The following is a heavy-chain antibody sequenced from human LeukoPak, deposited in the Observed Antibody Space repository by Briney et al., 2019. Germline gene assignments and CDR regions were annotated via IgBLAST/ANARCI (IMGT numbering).Heavy chain of an antibody. V-gene: IGHV1-46*01. Sequence: ASVKVSCKASGYTFTGYYMHWVRQAPGQGLEWMGIINPSGGSTSYAQKFQGRVTMTRDTSTSTVYMELSSLRSEDTAVYYCARRYQTGAFDIWGQGTMVTVSS. CDR1: GYTFTGYY. J-gene: IGHJ3*02. D-gene: IGHD1-14*01. CDR2: INPSGGST. CDR3: ARRYQTGAFDI.